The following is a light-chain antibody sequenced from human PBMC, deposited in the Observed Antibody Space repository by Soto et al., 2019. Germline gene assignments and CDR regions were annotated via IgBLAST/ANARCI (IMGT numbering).Light chain of an antibody. CDR1: QSVSSSY. Sequence: EIVLTQSPGTLSLSPGERATLSCRASQSVSSSYLAWYQQKPEQAPRLLIYGASSRATGIADRFSGSGSGTDFTLTISRLEPEDVAVYYCQQYGSTPPYTFGQGTKLEIK. J-gene: IGKJ2*01. CDR3: QQYGSTPPYT. V-gene: IGKV3-20*01. CDR2: GAS.